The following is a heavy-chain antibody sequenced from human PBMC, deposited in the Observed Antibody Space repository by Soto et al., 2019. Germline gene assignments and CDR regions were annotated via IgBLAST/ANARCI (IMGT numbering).Heavy chain of an antibody. CDR1: GYSFTSYA. CDR2: INAGKGDA. D-gene: IGHD6-13*01. CDR3: ARSDRIVAVLFRGLYYYYGMDV. V-gene: IGHV1-3*01. Sequence: GASVKVSCKASGYSFTSYAIHWVRQAPGQRLEWMGWINAGKGDAKYSQKFQGRVTITRDTSASTAYMDLSSLRSEDTAVYYCARSDRIVAVLFRGLYYYYGMDVCGQGTTVTVS. J-gene: IGHJ6*02.